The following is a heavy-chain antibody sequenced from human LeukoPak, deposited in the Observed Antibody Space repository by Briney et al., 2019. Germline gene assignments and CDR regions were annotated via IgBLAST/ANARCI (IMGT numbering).Heavy chain of an antibody. D-gene: IGHD2-15*01. V-gene: IGHV1-2*02. CDR3: LRDLRYCSGGSCYYVDY. CDR1: GYTFTGYY. CDR2: INPNSGGT. J-gene: IGHJ4*02. Sequence: ASVKVSCKASGYTFTGYYMHWVRQAPGQGLEWMGWINPNSGGTNFARKFQGRVTMTRDTSISTAYVELSSLRSDDTAVYYCLRDLRYCSGGSCYYVDYWGQGTLVTVSS.